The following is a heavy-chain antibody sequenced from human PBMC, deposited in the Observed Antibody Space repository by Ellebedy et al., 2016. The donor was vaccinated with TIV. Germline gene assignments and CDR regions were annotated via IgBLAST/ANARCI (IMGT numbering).Heavy chain of an antibody. CDR2: ISSSSDTI. J-gene: IGHJ3*02. V-gene: IGHV3-48*04. Sequence: GESLKISCAASGFTFSSFSMNWVRQAPGKGLESISYISSSSDTIYYADSLKGRFTVSRDNARKSLYLQMDSLRPEDTAVYYCARGSDAFEIWGQGTMVTVSS. CDR1: GFTFSSFS. CDR3: ARGSDAFEI.